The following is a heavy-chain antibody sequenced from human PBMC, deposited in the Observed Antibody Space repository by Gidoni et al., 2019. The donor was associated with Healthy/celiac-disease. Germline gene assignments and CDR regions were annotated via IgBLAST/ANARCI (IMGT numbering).Heavy chain of an antibody. J-gene: IGHJ3*02. CDR1: GGSTSSGGYY. D-gene: IGHD3-22*01. CDR2: SYYSGST. CDR3: ARDPYYYDSSGSWAFDI. V-gene: IGHV4-31*03. Sequence: QVQLQESGPGLVKPSQTLSLTCTVSGGSTSSGGYYWRWIRQHPGKGLEWIGYSYYSGSTYYNPSLKSRVTISVDTSKNQFSLKLSSVTAADTAVYYCARDPYYYDSSGSWAFDIWGQGTMVTVSS.